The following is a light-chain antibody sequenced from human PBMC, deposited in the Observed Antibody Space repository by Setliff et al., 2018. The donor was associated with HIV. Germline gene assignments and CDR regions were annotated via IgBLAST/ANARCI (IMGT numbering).Light chain of an antibody. Sequence: QSVLTQPASVSGSPGQSITISCTGTSGDVGGYNYVSWYQQRPGKVPKLMIYDVRNRLSGVSNRFSGSKSGNTASLTISGLQAEDEADYYCSSYTSSSTLVVFGGGTKVTVL. CDR3: SSYTSSSTLVV. CDR2: DVR. CDR1: SGDVGGYNY. V-gene: IGLV2-14*03. J-gene: IGLJ2*01.